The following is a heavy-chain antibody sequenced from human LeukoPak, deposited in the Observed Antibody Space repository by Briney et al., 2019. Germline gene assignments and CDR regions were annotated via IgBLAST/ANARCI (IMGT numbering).Heavy chain of an antibody. Sequence: ASVKVSCKASGYTFTSNYIHWVRQAPGQGLEWMGGIIPIFGTANYAQKFQGRVTITAAESTRTAYMELRTLRSEDTAIYYCARGSGEAGGYYYVYWGRGTPVTVSS. CDR2: IIPIFGTA. CDR1: GYTFTSNY. J-gene: IGHJ4*02. V-gene: IGHV1-69*13. CDR3: ARGSGEAGGYYYVY. D-gene: IGHD3-22*01.